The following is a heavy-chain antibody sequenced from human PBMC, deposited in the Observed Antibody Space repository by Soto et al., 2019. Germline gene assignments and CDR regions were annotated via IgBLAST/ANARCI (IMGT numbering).Heavy chain of an antibody. Sequence: PGGSLRLSCAASGFTFSSYEMNWVRQAPGKGLEWVSYISSSGSTIYYADSVKGRFTISRDNAKNSLYLQMNSLRAGDTAVYYCAREWATDVARSYGMDVWGQGTTVTVSS. CDR3: AREWATDVARSYGMDV. V-gene: IGHV3-48*03. D-gene: IGHD5-12*01. J-gene: IGHJ6*02. CDR2: ISSSGSTI. CDR1: GFTFSSYE.